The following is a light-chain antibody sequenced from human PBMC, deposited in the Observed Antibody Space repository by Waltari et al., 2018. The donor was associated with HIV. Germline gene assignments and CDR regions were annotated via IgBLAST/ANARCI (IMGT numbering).Light chain of an antibody. V-gene: IGKV1-5*03. CDR2: KAS. CDR3: QQYTIYSST. Sequence: DIQMTQSPSTLSASVGDRVTITCRASQNIDHWLAWYQQKPGKAPKLLSSKASDLESGVPSRISGSGFGTEFTLTISSLQPDDFATYYCQQYTIYSSTFGQGKKLEI. CDR1: QNIDHW. J-gene: IGKJ2*01.